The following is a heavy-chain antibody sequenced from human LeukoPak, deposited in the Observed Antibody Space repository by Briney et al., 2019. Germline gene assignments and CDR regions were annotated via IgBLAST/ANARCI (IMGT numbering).Heavy chain of an antibody. CDR2: ISPSGSHI. D-gene: IGHD1-20*01. Sequence: GGSLRLSCAASGFVFSGYFMNGVRQAPGKGLEWVSSISPSGSHIDYPDSLKGRFTISRDNAKTSLYLQINSLRADDTAIYYCSRDRLTSDYWGQGTLVTVSS. J-gene: IGHJ4*02. CDR1: GFVFSGYF. V-gene: IGHV3-21*01. CDR3: SRDRLTSDY.